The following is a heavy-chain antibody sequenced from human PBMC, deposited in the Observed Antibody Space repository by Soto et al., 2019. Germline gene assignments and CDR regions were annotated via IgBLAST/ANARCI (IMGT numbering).Heavy chain of an antibody. Sequence: QVQLVESGGGVVQPGRSLRLSCAASGFTFSSYAMHWVRQAPGKGLEWVAVISYDGSNKYYADSVKGRFTISRDNSKNTLYLQMNSLRAEDTAVYYCARGRSSGIDYWGQGTLVTVSS. CDR3: ARGRSSGIDY. D-gene: IGHD3-10*01. CDR1: GFTFSSYA. V-gene: IGHV3-30-3*01. CDR2: ISYDGSNK. J-gene: IGHJ4*02.